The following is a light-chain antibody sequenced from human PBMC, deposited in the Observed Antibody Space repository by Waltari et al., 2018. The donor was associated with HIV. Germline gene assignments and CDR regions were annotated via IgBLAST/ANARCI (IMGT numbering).Light chain of an antibody. CDR1: SSDVGSYKL. Sequence: QSALTQPASVSGSPGQSITISCTGTSSDVGSYKLVSWYQQHPGKAPKLMIYEVSERPSGVSHRFSVSKSGNTASLTISGLQAEDEADYYCCSYAGSSTPWVFGGGTKLTVL. CDR3: CSYAGSSTPWV. V-gene: IGLV2-23*02. CDR2: EVS. J-gene: IGLJ3*02.